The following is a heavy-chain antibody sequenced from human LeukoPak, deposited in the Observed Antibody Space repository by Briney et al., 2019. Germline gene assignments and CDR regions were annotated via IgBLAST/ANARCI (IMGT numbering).Heavy chain of an antibody. CDR3: ASPAPVAPAGFDY. V-gene: IGHV3-7*01. Sequence: SGGFLRLSCAASGFTFSSYWMSWVRRAPGKGLEWVANMKQDGSEKYYVDSVKGRFTISRDDAKNSLYLQMNSLRAEDTAVYYCASPAPVAPAGFDYWGQGTLVTVSS. CDR2: MKQDGSEK. D-gene: IGHD5-12*01. J-gene: IGHJ4*02. CDR1: GFTFSSYW.